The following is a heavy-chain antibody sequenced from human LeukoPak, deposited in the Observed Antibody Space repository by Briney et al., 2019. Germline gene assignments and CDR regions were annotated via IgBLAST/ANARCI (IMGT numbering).Heavy chain of an antibody. D-gene: IGHD3-3*01. CDR1: GFTFSSYA. Sequence: GGSLRLSCAASGFTFSSYAMSWVRQAPGKGLEWVSAISTSGGSTYYADSVKGRFTISRDNSKSTLYLQMNSLRAEDTAVYYCATGVFGTSFWDYWGQGTLVTVSS. V-gene: IGHV3-23*01. J-gene: IGHJ4*02. CDR2: ISTSGGST. CDR3: ATGVFGTSFWDY.